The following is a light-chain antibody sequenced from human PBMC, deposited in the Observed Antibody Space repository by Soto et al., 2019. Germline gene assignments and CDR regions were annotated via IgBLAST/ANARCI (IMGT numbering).Light chain of an antibody. CDR2: LGS. J-gene: IGKJ4*01. V-gene: IGKV2-28*01. CDR1: QSLLDSSGYNY. CDR3: MQGLQTPLT. Sequence: DIVMTQSPLSLPVTPGEPASISCRSSQSLLDSSGYNYLDWYLQKPGQPPQLLIYLGSNRAPGAPDRFSGSGSGTEFTLKISRVEAEDVGIYYFMQGLQTPLTFGGGNKVEIK.